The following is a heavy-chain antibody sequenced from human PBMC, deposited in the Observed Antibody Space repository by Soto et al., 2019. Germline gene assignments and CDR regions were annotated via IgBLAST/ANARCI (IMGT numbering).Heavy chain of an antibody. J-gene: IGHJ6*02. CDR3: AKDLEGATYYYYGMDV. Sequence: QVQLVESGGGVVQPGRSLRLSCAASGFTFSSYAMHWVRQAPGKGLEWVAVISYDGSNKYYADSVKGRFTISRDNSKNTLYLQMNSLRAEDTAVYYCAKDLEGATYYYYGMDVWGQGTTVTVSS. CDR1: GFTFSSYA. V-gene: IGHV3-30-3*01. CDR2: ISYDGSNK. D-gene: IGHD1-26*01.